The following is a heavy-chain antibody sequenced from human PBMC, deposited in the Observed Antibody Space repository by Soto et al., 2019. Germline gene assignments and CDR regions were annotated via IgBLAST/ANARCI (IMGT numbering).Heavy chain of an antibody. J-gene: IGHJ6*02. V-gene: IGHV4-4*07. CDR2: IYTSGST. D-gene: IGHD6-19*01. CDR3: ARESSGWPGNYYYYGMDV. Sequence: PSETLSLTCTVSGGSISSYYWSWIRQPAGKGLEWIGRIYTSGSTNYNPSLKSRVTMSVDTSKNQFSLKLSSVTAADTAVYYCARESSGWPGNYYYYGMDVWGQGTTVTVSS. CDR1: GGSISSYY.